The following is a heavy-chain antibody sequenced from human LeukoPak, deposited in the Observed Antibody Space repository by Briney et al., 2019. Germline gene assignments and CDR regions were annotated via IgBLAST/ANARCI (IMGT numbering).Heavy chain of an antibody. CDR2: IYTSGST. CDR1: GGSFSDYY. J-gene: IGHJ1*01. D-gene: IGHD2-2*01. V-gene: IGHV4-59*10. Sequence: SETLSLTCAVYGGSFSDYYWSWIRQPAGKGLEWIGRIYTSGSTNYNPSLKSRVTISVDTSKNQFSLKLSSVTAADTAVYYCASEPEIGVCGSTSCYGFYFQHWGQGTLVTVSS. CDR3: ASEPEIGVCGSTSCYGFYFQH.